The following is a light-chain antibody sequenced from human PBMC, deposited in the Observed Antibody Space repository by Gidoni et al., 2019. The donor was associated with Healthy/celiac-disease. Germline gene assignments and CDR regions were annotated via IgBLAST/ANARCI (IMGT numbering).Light chain of an antibody. CDR1: QSISSY. Sequence: DIQMTQSPSSLSASLGDRVTITCRASQSISSYLNWYQQKPGKAPKLLIYAAASLQSGVPSRFSGSGSGTDFTLTISSLQPEDVATYYCQQSYSTLITFGQGTRLEIK. CDR3: QQSYSTLIT. CDR2: AAA. V-gene: IGKV1-39*01. J-gene: IGKJ5*01.